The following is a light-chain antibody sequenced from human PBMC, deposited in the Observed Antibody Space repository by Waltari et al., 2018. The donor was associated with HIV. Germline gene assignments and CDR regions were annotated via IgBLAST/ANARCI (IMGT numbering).Light chain of an antibody. CDR3: QQRSRWPPAYT. J-gene: IGKJ2*01. CDR1: QSVSIY. CDR2: DAS. V-gene: IGKV3-11*01. Sequence: EIVLTQSAATLSLSPGDRATLSCRASQSVSIYLAWYQQKPGQPPRLLIYDASNRATAIPARFSGSGSGTDFTLTISSLEPEDFAVYYCQQRSRWPPAYTFGQGTKLEIK.